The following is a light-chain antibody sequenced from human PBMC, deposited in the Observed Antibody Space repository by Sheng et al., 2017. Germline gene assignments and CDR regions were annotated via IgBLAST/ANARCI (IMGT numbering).Light chain of an antibody. CDR2: MAS. Sequence: DIQMTQSPSTLSASVGDRVTITCRASQSISTWLAWYQQKPGKAPKVLIYMASSLQNDVPSRFSGSGSGTDFTLTITSLQPDDFGTYSCQQYDSYPYTFGQGTKLEIK. J-gene: IGKJ2*01. CDR1: QSISTW. CDR3: QQYDSYPYT. V-gene: IGKV1-5*03.